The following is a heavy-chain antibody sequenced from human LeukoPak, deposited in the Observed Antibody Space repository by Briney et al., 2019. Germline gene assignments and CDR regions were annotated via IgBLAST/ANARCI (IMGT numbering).Heavy chain of an antibody. CDR1: GFTFSSYE. Sequence: PGGSLRLSCAASGFTFSSYEMNWVRQAPGKGLVWVSYISSSGSTIYYADSVKGRFTISRDNAKNSLYLQMSSLRAEDTAVYYCAREGVYDSWDYRGQGTLVTVSS. J-gene: IGHJ4*02. CDR2: ISSSGSTI. CDR3: AREGVYDSWDY. V-gene: IGHV3-48*03. D-gene: IGHD3-3*01.